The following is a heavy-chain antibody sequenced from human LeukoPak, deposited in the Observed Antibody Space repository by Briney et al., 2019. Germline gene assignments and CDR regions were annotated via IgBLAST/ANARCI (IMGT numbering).Heavy chain of an antibody. Sequence: GGSLRLSCAASGFTFSSYWMHWVRQAPGKGLVWVSRINSDGSSTSYADSVKGRFTISRDNAKNTLYLQMNSLRAEDTAVYYCAGGDYDFWSGYPYYYYYMDVWGKGTTVTVSS. V-gene: IGHV3-74*01. CDR3: AGGDYDFWSGYPYYYYYMDV. CDR2: INSDGSST. CDR1: GFTFSSYW. D-gene: IGHD3-3*01. J-gene: IGHJ6*03.